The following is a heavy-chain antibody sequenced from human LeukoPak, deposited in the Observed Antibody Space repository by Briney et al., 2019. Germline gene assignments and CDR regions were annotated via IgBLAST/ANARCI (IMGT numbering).Heavy chain of an antibody. CDR1: GFTFSDYY. CDR3: ARAGNGWYHYYYYMDV. Sequence: GGPLRLSCAASGFTFSDYYMSWIRQAPGKGLEWVSYISSSGRTSYYADSVKGRFTISRDNANNSLYLQMNSLRAEDTAVYYCARAGNGWYHYYYYMDVWGKGTTVTISS. J-gene: IGHJ6*03. D-gene: IGHD6-19*01. V-gene: IGHV3-11*01. CDR2: ISSSGRTS.